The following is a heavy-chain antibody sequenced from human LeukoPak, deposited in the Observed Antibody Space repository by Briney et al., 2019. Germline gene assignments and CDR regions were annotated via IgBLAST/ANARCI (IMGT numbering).Heavy chain of an antibody. D-gene: IGHD2-2*01. Sequence: GASVKVSCKASGYTFTSYGISWVRQAPGQGLEWMGWISAYNGITNYAQKLQGRVTMTTDTSTSTAYMELRSLRSDDTALYYCARIYCSSTSCYGEFDYWGQGTLVTVSS. J-gene: IGHJ4*02. CDR1: GYTFTSYG. CDR2: ISAYNGIT. V-gene: IGHV1-18*01. CDR3: ARIYCSSTSCYGEFDY.